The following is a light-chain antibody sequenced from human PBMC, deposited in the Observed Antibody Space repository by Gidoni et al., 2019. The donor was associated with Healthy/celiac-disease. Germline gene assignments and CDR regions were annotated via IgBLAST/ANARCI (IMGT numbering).Light chain of an antibody. V-gene: IGLV2-14*01. CDR2: EVS. CDR3: SSYTSSSTYV. J-gene: IGLJ1*01. CDR1: SSDVGGYNY. Sequence: QSALTQPVSVSGSPGQSITISCTGTSSDVGGYNYVSWYQQHPGKAPKLMIYEVSNRPSGVSNRFSGSKSGNTASLTISGLQVEDEADYYCSSYTSSSTYVFGTGTKVTVL.